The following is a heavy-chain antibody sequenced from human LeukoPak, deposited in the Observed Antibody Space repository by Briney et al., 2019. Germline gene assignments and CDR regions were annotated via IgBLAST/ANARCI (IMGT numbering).Heavy chain of an antibody. V-gene: IGHV4-59*01. J-gene: IGHJ4*02. Sequence: SETLSLTCTVSGGSISSYYWSWIRQPPGKGLEWIGYIYYSGSTNYNPSLKSRVTISVDTSKNQFSLKLSSVTAADTAVYYCARVLGYCSGGSCYSSEFYFDYWGQGTLATVSS. CDR1: GGSISSYY. CDR3: ARVLGYCSGGSCYSSEFYFDY. CDR2: IYYSGST. D-gene: IGHD2-15*01.